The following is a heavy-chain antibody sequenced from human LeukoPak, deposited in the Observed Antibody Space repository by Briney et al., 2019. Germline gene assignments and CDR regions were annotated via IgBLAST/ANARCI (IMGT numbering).Heavy chain of an antibody. V-gene: IGHV1-69*05. CDR3: ARYTYHYDSSGSHGDY. CDR2: IIPIFGTA. CDR1: GGTFSSYA. D-gene: IGHD3-22*01. Sequence: SVKVSCKASGGTFSSYAISWVRQAPGQGLEWMGGIIPIFGTANYAQEFQGRVTITTDESTSTAYMELSSLRSEDTAVYYCARYTYHYDSSGSHGDYWGQGTLVTVSS. J-gene: IGHJ4*02.